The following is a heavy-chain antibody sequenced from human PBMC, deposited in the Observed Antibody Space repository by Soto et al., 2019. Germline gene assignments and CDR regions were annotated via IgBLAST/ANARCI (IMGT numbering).Heavy chain of an antibody. Sequence: QVQLVESGGGVVQPGRSLRLSCAASGFTFSSYAMHWVRQAPGKGLEWVAVISYDGSNKYYADSVKGRFTISRDNSKNTLYLQMNSLRAEDTAVYYCARVDGDYNYDDYGMDVW. CDR3: ARVDGDYNYDDYGMDV. CDR1: GFTFSSYA. D-gene: IGHD4-17*01. CDR2: ISYDGSNK. J-gene: IGHJ6*01. V-gene: IGHV3-30-3*01.